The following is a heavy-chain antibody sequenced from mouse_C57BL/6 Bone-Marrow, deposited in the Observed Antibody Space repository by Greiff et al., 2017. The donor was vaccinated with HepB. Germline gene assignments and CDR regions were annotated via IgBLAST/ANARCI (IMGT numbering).Heavy chain of an antibody. CDR2: IRNKANGYTT. V-gene: IGHV7-3*01. J-gene: IGHJ3*01. Sequence: EVKVVESGGGLVQPGGSLSLSCAASGFTFTDYYMSWVRQPPGKALEWLGFIRNKANGYTTEYSASVKGRFTISRDNSQSILYLQMNALRAEDSATYYCARYEGGFAYWGQGTLVTVSA. CDR1: GFTFTDYY. CDR3: ARYEGGFAY.